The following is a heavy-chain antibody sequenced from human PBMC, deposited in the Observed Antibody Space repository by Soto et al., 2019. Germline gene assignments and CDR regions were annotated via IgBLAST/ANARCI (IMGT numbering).Heavy chain of an antibody. Sequence: LSLTCTVSGDSITNSNYYWGWFRQPPGKGLEWIASIYYIGSTYYNPSLKSRVTISVDTSNNQFSLNLNSVTASDTAVYYCAGRNSLASVSLNFRELSNYKWIDPWGPGTLVTVSS. J-gene: IGHJ5*02. CDR1: GDSITNSNYY. V-gene: IGHV4-39*01. CDR3: AGRNSLASVSLNFRELSNYKWIDP. CDR2: IYYIGST. D-gene: IGHD3-16*02.